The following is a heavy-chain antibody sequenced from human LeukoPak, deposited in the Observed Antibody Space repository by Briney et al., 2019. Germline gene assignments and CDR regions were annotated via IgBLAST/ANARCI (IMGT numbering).Heavy chain of an antibody. Sequence: ASVKVSCKASGYTFTGYYMHWVRQAPGQGLEWMGWINPNSGGTNYAQKFQGRVTMTRDTSISTAYMELSRLRSDDTAVYYCASLGSGSYWAWEGYYFDYWGQGTLVTVSS. CDR1: GYTFTGYY. CDR2: INPNSGGT. J-gene: IGHJ4*02. V-gene: IGHV1-2*02. D-gene: IGHD3-10*01. CDR3: ASLGSGSYWAWEGYYFDY.